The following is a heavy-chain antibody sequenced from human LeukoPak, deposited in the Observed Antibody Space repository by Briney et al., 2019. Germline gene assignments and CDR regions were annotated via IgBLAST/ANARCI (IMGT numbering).Heavy chain of an antibody. J-gene: IGHJ4*02. D-gene: IGHD6-19*01. CDR2: INHSGSI. CDR1: GVSFSGHY. V-gene: IGHV4-34*01. CDR3: ARGRRSGLSGAVDY. Sequence: SETLSLTCGVYGVSFSGHYWSWIRQPPGKGLEWIGEINHSGSITYTPSLKSRVTISLDASKNQFSLKLSFMTAADTAIYYCARGRRSGLSGAVDYWGQGTLVTVSS.